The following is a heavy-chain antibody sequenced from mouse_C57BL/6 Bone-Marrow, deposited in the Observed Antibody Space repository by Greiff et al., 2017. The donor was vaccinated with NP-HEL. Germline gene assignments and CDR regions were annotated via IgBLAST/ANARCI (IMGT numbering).Heavy chain of an antibody. Sequence: EVKLMESGGGLVKPGGSLKLSCAASGFTFSSYAMSWVRQTPEKRLEWVATISDGGSYTYYPDNVKGRFTISRDNAKNNLYLQTSNLKSEDTAMYYCAREIYYYGSSSRYYAMDYWGQGTSVTVSS. CDR2: ISDGGSYT. V-gene: IGHV5-4*01. CDR1: GFTFSSYA. CDR3: AREIYYYGSSSRYYAMDY. J-gene: IGHJ4*01. D-gene: IGHD1-1*01.